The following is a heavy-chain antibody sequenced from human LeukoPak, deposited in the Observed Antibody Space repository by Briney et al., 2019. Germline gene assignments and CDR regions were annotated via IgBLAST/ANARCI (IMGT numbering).Heavy chain of an antibody. V-gene: IGHV1-69-2*01. J-gene: IGHJ4*02. CDR2: VDPEDGET. CDR3: AIGLGYYDSSGYYYENFDY. CDR1: GYTFTDDY. Sequence: ASVKISCKVSGYTFTDDYMHWVQQAPGKGLEWMGLVDPEDGETIYAEKFQGRVTITADTSTDTAYMELSSLRSEDTAAYYCAIGLGYYDSSGYYYENFDYWGQGTLVTVSS. D-gene: IGHD3-22*01.